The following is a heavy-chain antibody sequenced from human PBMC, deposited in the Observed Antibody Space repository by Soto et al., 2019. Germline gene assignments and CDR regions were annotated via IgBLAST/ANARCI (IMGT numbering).Heavy chain of an antibody. J-gene: IGHJ4*02. CDR3: ASLGGSPTYYNGY. V-gene: IGHV3-23*01. CDR2: LGGGGGDI. Sequence: EVQLFESGGGLVQPGGSLRLSCAASGFTFSSFPMSCARQAPGKGLEWVSSLGGGGGDIHYADSVKGRFTVSRDDFKNTLYLQMNSLRAEGTAVYYCASLGGSPTYYNGYWGQGTLVTVSS. CDR1: GFTFSSFP. D-gene: IGHD3-10*01.